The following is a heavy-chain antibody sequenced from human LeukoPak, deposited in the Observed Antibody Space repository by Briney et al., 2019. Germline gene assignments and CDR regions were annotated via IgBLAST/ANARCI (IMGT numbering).Heavy chain of an antibody. Sequence: GESLKISCKGSGFSFTNYWIGWVRQLPGKGLEWMGIIFPDDPDTRYSPSFQGQVTISADTSITTAYLQWSSLKASDTAMYYCAGRRESSGSYDFWGQGTLVTVSS. CDR3: AGRRESSGSYDF. CDR1: GFSFTNYW. CDR2: IFPDDPDT. D-gene: IGHD3-22*01. J-gene: IGHJ4*02. V-gene: IGHV5-51*01.